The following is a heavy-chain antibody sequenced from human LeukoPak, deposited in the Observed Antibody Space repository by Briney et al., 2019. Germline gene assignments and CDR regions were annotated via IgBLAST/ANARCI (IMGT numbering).Heavy chain of an antibody. V-gene: IGHV4-59*08. J-gene: IGHJ4*02. D-gene: IGHD3-16*01. CDR1: GGSISSYY. CDR2: IYYSGST. CDR3: ARRRFMAGHFDY. Sequence: SETLSLTCTVSGGSISSYYWSWIRQPPGKGLEWIGYIYYSGSTNYNPSLKSRVTISVDTSKNQFSLKLSSVTAADTAVYYCARRRFMAGHFDYWGQGTLVTVSS.